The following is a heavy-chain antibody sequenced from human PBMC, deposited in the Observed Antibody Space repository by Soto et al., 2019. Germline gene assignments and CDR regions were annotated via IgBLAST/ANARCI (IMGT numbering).Heavy chain of an antibody. CDR2: IYYSGST. CDR1: GGSISSYY. D-gene: IGHD3-10*01. J-gene: IGHJ6*02. CDR3: ARGELFSYYYYGMDV. Sequence: LSLTCTVSGGSISSYYWSWIRQPPGKGLEWIGYIYYSGSTNYNPSLKSRVTTSVDTSKNQFSLKLSSVTAADTAVYYCARGELFSYYYYGMDVWGQGTTVTVSS. V-gene: IGHV4-59*01.